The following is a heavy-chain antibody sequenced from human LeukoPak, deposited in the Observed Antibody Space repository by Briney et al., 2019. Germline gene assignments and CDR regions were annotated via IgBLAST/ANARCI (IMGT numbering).Heavy chain of an antibody. J-gene: IGHJ4*02. Sequence: PSETLSLTCAVYGGSFSGYYWSWIRQPPGKGLEWIGEINHSGSTNYNPSLKSRVTISVDTSKNQFSLKLSSVTAADTAVYYCARAHSRSGYYNGIGYWGQGTLVTVSS. D-gene: IGHD3-3*01. V-gene: IGHV4-34*01. CDR2: INHSGST. CDR1: GGSFSGYY. CDR3: ARAHSRSGYYNGIGY.